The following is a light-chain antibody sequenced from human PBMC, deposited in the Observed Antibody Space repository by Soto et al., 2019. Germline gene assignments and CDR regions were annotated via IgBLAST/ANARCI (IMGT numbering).Light chain of an antibody. CDR2: GAS. CDR1: QSVRSN. CDR3: QQRNVWPPVT. J-gene: IGKJ5*01. V-gene: IGKV3-15*01. Sequence: LVLPQSPTTLSVSPVDFAPLSCRAGQSVRSNLAWYQQKPGQAPRLLIYGASTRATGIPARFSGSGSGTEFTLTISSLQSEDSAVYYCQQRNVWPPVTFGQGTRLEIK.